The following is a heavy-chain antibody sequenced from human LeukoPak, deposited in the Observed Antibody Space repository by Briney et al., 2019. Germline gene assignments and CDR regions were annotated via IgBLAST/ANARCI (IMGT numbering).Heavy chain of an antibody. CDR2: INPNSGGT. D-gene: IGHD4/OR15-4a*01. Sequence: PRASVKVSCKASGYTLTGYYMQWVRHGPGQGIEWMGWINPNSGGTNYAQKSQGRVTMTRDTSISTAYMELSRLRSDDTAVYYCARVPLTNGDQFRIDYWGQGTLVTVSS. V-gene: IGHV1-2*02. J-gene: IGHJ4*02. CDR1: GYTLTGYY. CDR3: ARVPLTNGDQFRIDY.